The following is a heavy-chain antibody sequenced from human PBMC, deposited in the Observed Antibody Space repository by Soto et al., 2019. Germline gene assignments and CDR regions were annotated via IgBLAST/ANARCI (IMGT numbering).Heavy chain of an antibody. CDR1: GGTFSSYA. Sequence: ASVKVSCKASGGTFSSYAISWVRQAPGQGLEWMGGIIPIFGTANYAQKFQGRVTITADESTSTAYMELSSLRSEDTAVYYCARASVGLTDYYYYGMDVWGQGTTVTVSS. CDR3: ARASVGLTDYYYYGMDV. J-gene: IGHJ6*02. V-gene: IGHV1-69*13. D-gene: IGHD2-15*01. CDR2: IIPIFGTA.